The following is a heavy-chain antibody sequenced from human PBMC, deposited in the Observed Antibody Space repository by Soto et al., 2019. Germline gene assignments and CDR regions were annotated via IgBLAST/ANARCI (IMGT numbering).Heavy chain of an antibody. Sequence: ASVKVSCKASGYTFTSYAMHWVRQAPGQRLEWMGWINAGNGNTKYSQKFQGRVTITRDTSASTAYMELSSLRSEDTAVYYCARDTGDIVLMVYAISGGNWFDPWGQETLVTVSS. CDR2: INAGNGNT. D-gene: IGHD2-8*01. CDR1: GYTFTSYA. V-gene: IGHV1-3*01. CDR3: ARDTGDIVLMVYAISGGNWFDP. J-gene: IGHJ5*02.